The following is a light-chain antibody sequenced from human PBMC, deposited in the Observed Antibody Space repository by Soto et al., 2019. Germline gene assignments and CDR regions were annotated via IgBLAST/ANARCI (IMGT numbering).Light chain of an antibody. V-gene: IGKV1-13*02. CDR1: QGISSA. J-gene: IGKJ5*01. Sequence: AIQLTQSPSSLSASVVDRVSITCRASQGISSALAWYQHKPGKAPKILIYDASSLQSGVPSRFSGSEYGTECTLTISSLQPEDFATYYCQQLKTYPFTFGHGTRLEIK. CDR2: DAS. CDR3: QQLKTYPFT.